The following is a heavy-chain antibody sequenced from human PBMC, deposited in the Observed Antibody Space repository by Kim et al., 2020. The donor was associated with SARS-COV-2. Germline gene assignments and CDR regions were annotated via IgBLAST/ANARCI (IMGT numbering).Heavy chain of an antibody. D-gene: IGHD5-12*01. J-gene: IGHJ4*02. Sequence: SEKFYMESVRGRFTISRDNATNSLFLQMSSLRAEDAALYYCARGGSYSFEYWGQGSLVTVSS. CDR2: SEK. V-gene: IGHV3-7*01. CDR3: ARGGSYSFEY.